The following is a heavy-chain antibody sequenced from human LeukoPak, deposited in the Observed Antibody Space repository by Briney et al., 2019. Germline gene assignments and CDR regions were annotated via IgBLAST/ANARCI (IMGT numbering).Heavy chain of an antibody. D-gene: IGHD1-26*01. CDR3: ARAGGATTEGLYWFDP. V-gene: IGHV1-2*02. Sequence: ASVKVSCKASGYTFTGYYMHWVRQAPGQGVEWMGWINPNSGGTNYAQKFQGRVTMTRDTSISTAYMELSRLRSDDTAVYYCARAGGATTEGLYWFDPWGQGTLVTVSS. CDR2: INPNSGGT. CDR1: GYTFTGYY. J-gene: IGHJ5*02.